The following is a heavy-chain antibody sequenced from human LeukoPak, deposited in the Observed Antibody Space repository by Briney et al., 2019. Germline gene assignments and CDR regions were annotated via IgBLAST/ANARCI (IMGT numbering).Heavy chain of an antibody. CDR3: ARGNFFCSGGSCTSAFDI. V-gene: IGHV4-61*02. J-gene: IGHJ3*02. CDR2: IYTSGST. Sequence: SETLSLTCAVSGGSISSGSYYWSWIRQPAGKGLEWIGRIYTSGSTNYNPSLKSRVTISVDTSKNQFSLKLSSVTAADTAVYYCARGNFFCSGGSCTSAFDIWGQGTMVTVSS. CDR1: GGSISSGSYY. D-gene: IGHD2-15*01.